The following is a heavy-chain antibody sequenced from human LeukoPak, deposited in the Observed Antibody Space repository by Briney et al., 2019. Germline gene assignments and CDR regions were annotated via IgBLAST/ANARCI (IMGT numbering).Heavy chain of an antibody. Sequence: GGSLRLSCAASGFTVSSNYMSWVRQAPGKGLEWVSVIYGGGSTYYADSVKGRFTISRDNSKNTLYLQMNSLRAEDTAVYYCARLMTTVVTNYYYYYGVDVWGQGTTVTVSS. CDR3: ARLMTTVVTNYYYYYGVDV. V-gene: IGHV3-66*04. CDR2: IYGGGST. CDR1: GFTVSSNY. D-gene: IGHD4-23*01. J-gene: IGHJ6*02.